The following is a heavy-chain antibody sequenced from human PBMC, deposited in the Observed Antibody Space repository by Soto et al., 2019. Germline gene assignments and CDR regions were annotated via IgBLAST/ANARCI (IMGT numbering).Heavy chain of an antibody. CDR3: ARDEDSIAAAGTRYYYYGMDV. J-gene: IGHJ6*02. D-gene: IGHD6-13*01. Sequence: QVQLVQSGAEVKKPGASVKVSCKASGYTFTSYGISWVRQAPGQGLEWMGWLSAYNGNTNYAQKLQGRVTMTTDTSTSTAYMELRSLRSDDTSVYYCARDEDSIAAAGTRYYYYGMDVWGQGTTVTVSS. CDR1: GYTFTSYG. V-gene: IGHV1-18*01. CDR2: LSAYNGNT.